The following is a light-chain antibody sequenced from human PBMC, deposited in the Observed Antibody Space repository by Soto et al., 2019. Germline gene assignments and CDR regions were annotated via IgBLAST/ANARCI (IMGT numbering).Light chain of an antibody. Sequence: EIVLTQSPATLSLSPGERATLSCRASQSVSSYLAWYQQKPGQAPRLLIYDASNRATGIPARFSGSGSGTDFTLTISSLEPEDFAVYYCQQRSSWLRTFGQGTKVEIK. V-gene: IGKV3-11*01. CDR1: QSVSSY. J-gene: IGKJ1*01. CDR2: DAS. CDR3: QQRSSWLRT.